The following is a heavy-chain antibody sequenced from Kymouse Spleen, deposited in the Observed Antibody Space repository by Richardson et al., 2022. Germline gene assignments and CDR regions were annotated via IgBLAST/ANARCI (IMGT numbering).Heavy chain of an antibody. Sequence: QVQLQQWGAGLLKPSETLSLTCAVYGGSFSGYYWSWIRQPPGKGLEWIGEINHSGSTNYNPSLKSRVTISVDTSKNQFSLKLSSVTAADTAVYYCARLLRYFDWLLPFDYWGQGTLVTVSS. CDR3: ARLLRYFDWLLPFDY. CDR1: GGSFSGYY. V-gene: IGHV4-34*01. CDR2: INHSGST. J-gene: IGHJ4*02. D-gene: IGHD3-9*01.